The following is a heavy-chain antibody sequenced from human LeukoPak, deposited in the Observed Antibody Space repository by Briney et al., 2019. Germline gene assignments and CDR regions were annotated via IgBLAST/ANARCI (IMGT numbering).Heavy chain of an antibody. V-gene: IGHV4-59*01. CDR3: ARGKGSGTGYYYMDV. CDR1: GGSISSYY. CDR2: IYYSGST. Sequence: SETLSLTCTVSGGSISSYYWSWIRQPPGKGLEWIGYIYYSGSTNYNPSLKSRVTISVDTSKNQFSLKLSSVTAADTAVYYCARGKGSGTGYYYMDVWGKGTTVTVSS. J-gene: IGHJ6*03. D-gene: IGHD6-13*01.